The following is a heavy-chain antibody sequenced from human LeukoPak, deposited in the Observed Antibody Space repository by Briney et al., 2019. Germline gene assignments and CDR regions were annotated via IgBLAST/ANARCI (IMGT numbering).Heavy chain of an antibody. Sequence: GSLRLSCAASGFTVSGNYMSRVRQAPGKGLEWVSLIYSGGTTYYADSVKGRVTISRDNSKNTLCLQMNSLRAEDTAVYYCAKMGPSSPPDYWGQGTLVTVSS. CDR2: IYSGGTT. CDR1: GFTVSGNY. D-gene: IGHD5-24*01. V-gene: IGHV3-53*01. J-gene: IGHJ4*02. CDR3: AKMGPSSPPDY.